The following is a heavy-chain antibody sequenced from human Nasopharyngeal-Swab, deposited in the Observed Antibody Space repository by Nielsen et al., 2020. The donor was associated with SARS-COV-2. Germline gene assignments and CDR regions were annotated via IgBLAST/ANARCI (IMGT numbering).Heavy chain of an antibody. CDR3: TRNDFWSGYYTDY. CDR1: RFTFGDYA. Sequence: GGSLRLSCTASRFTFGDYAMSWCRQAPGKGLEWVGFIRSKAYGGTTEYAASVKGRFTISRDDSKSIAYLQMNSLKTEDTAVYYCTRNDFWSGYYTDYWGQGTLVTVSS. CDR2: IRSKAYGGTT. V-gene: IGHV3-49*03. J-gene: IGHJ4*02. D-gene: IGHD3-3*01.